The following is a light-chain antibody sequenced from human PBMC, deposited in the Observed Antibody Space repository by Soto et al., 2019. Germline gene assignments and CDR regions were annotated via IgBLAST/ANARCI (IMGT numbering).Light chain of an antibody. Sequence: QSALTQVASVSGSPGQSITISCTGTSSDVGGYDYVSWYQQHPGKAPKLMIYNVIYRPSGVSNRFSGSKSGNTASLTISGLQAEDEANYYCSSYTNTNTVVCGGGTKLTVL. CDR2: NVI. CDR3: SSYTNTNTVV. V-gene: IGLV2-14*03. CDR1: SSDVGGYDY. J-gene: IGLJ2*01.